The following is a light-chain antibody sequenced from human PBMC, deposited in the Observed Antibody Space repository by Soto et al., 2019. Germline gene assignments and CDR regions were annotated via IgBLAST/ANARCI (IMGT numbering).Light chain of an antibody. CDR2: GAS. J-gene: IGKJ1*01. CDR3: QQYNNWPGT. CDR1: QSVSRN. V-gene: IGKV3-15*01. Sequence: EIVMTQSPATLSVSPGERATLSCRASQSVSRNLAWYQQKPGQAPRLLIYGASTRATGIPARFSGSGSGTEFTLTISSLQSEDFADYYCQQYNNWPGTFGQGTKVEIK.